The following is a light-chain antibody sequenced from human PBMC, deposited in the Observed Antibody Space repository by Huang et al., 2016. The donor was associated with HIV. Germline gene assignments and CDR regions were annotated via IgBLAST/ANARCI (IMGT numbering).Light chain of an antibody. V-gene: IGKV1-39*01. CDR1: QSISSN. J-gene: IGKJ4*01. Sequence: DIQMTQSPSSLSASVGDRVTITCRASQSISSNLNWDQQKPGKAPKLLIYAASSLQSWVPSRFSGSGSGTDFTLTISSLQPEDFATYYCQQSYSTPLTFGGGTKVEIK. CDR2: AAS. CDR3: QQSYSTPLT.